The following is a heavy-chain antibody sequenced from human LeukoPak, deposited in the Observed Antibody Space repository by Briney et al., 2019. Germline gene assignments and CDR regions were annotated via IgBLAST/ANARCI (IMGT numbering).Heavy chain of an antibody. CDR1: GGTFRSYA. D-gene: IGHD3-10*01. Sequence: ASVKVSCKASGGTFRSYAISWVRQAPGQGLEWMGGIIPIFGTANYAQKFQGRVTITADESTSTAYMELSSLRSEDTAVYYCARDRAGGEITMVFRLWGQGTLVTVSS. CDR2: IIPIFGTA. CDR3: ARDRAGGEITMVFRL. V-gene: IGHV1-69*01. J-gene: IGHJ4*02.